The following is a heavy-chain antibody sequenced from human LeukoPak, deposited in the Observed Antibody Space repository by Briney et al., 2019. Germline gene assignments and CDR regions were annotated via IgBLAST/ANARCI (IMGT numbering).Heavy chain of an antibody. CDR3: YTSIAAAGGDHRNAFDI. V-gene: IGHV3-74*01. D-gene: IGHD6-13*01. Sequence: PGGSLRLSCAASGFTFSSYWMHWVRQAPGKGLLWVSRINTDGSSTNYADSVKGRFTISRDNAKNTLYVQMNSLRAEDTAVYYCYTSIAAAGGDHRNAFDIWGQGTMVTVSS. CDR2: INTDGSST. CDR1: GFTFSSYW. J-gene: IGHJ3*02.